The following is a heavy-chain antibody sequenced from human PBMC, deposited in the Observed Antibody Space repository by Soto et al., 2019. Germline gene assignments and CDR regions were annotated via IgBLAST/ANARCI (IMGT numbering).Heavy chain of an antibody. CDR2: IGTAGDT. Sequence: GSLRLSCSASGFTFSNYDIHWVRPVTGKSLEWVSTIGTAGDTYYPGSVKGRFTISRENARNTSISTAYMELSSLRSEDTAVYYCARGLNDFWSGSSPGPWGQGTLVTVSS. D-gene: IGHD3-3*01. CDR3: ARGLNDFWSGSSPGP. CDR1: GFTFSNYD. V-gene: IGHV3-13*01. J-gene: IGHJ5*02.